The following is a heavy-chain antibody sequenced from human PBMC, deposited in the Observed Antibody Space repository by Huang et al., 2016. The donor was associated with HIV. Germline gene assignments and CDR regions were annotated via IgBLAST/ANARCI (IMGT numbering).Heavy chain of an antibody. CDR3: AKNNVAYDFWSGYFTY. CDR2: ISYDGSST. CDR1: GFTFNNYG. V-gene: IGHV3-30*18. J-gene: IGHJ4*02. Sequence: QVQLVESGGGVVQPGRSLRVSCTASGFTFNNYGMHWVRQAPGKGLEWVAVISYDGSSTYYVDSVKGRFTISRDNAKNTLYLQMNSVRTDDTAMYYCAKNNVAYDFWSGYFTYWGQGALVTVSS. D-gene: IGHD3-3*01.